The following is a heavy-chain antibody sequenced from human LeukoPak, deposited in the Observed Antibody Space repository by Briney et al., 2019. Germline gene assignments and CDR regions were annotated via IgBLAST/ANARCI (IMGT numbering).Heavy chain of an antibody. V-gene: IGHV1-2*02. CDR1: GYTFTGYY. CDR3: AIAAAGQYYFDY. Sequence: ASVKVCCKASGYTFTGYYMHWVRQAPGQGLEWMGWINPNSGGTNYAQKFQGRVTMTRDTSISTAYMELSRLRSDDTAVYYCAIAAAGQYYFDYWGQGTLVTVSS. CDR2: INPNSGGT. D-gene: IGHD6-13*01. J-gene: IGHJ4*02.